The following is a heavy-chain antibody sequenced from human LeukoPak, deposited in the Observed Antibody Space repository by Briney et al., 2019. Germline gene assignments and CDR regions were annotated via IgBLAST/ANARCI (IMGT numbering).Heavy chain of an antibody. V-gene: IGHV1-2*02. CDR2: INPKSGGT. J-gene: IGHJ4*02. CDR1: GYTFTGYY. D-gene: IGHD6-19*01. Sequence: ASVKVSCKASGYTFTGYYMHWVRQAPGQRLEWMGWINPKSGGTNYEQKFQSRVTMTRDTSISTAYMELSSLRSDDTAVYYCAKVGEDTTGWYNYYFGYWGQGTLVTVSS. CDR3: AKVGEDTTGWYNYYFGY.